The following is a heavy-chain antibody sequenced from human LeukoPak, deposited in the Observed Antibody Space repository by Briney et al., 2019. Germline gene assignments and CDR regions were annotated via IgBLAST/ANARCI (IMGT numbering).Heavy chain of an antibody. CDR2: IRYDGSNK. J-gene: IGHJ4*02. CDR1: GFTFSSYG. Sequence: GGSLRLSCAASGFTFSSYGMHWVRQAPGKGLEWVAFIRYDGSNKYYADSVKGRFTISRDNSKNTLYLQMNSLRAEDTAVCYCAKDWSQWLATLFDYWGQGTLVTVSS. CDR3: AKDWSQWLATLFDY. D-gene: IGHD6-19*01. V-gene: IGHV3-30*02.